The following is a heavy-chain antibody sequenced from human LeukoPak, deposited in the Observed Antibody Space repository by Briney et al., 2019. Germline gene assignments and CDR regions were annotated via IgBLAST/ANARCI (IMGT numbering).Heavy chain of an antibody. CDR2: IIPIFGTA. D-gene: IGHD3-22*01. CDR3: ARTEDSSGYLDY. CDR1: GYTFTSYD. V-gene: IGHV1-69*13. J-gene: IGHJ4*02. Sequence: SVKVSCKASGYTFTSYDINWVRQATGQGLEWMGGIIPIFGTANYAQKFQGRVTITADESTSTAYMELSSLRSEDTAVYYCARTEDSSGYLDYWGQGTLVTVSS.